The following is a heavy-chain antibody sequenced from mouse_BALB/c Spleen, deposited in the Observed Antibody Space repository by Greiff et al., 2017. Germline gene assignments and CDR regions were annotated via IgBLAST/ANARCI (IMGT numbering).Heavy chain of an antibody. CDR2: ISSGGSYT. CDR3: ARQDYRSYAMYY. V-gene: IGHV5-6*01. D-gene: IGHD2-14*01. Sequence: EVHLVESGGDLVKPGGSLKLSCAASGFTFSSYGMSWVRQTPDKRLEWVATISSGGSYTYYPDSVKGRFTISRDNAKNTLYLQMSSLKSEDTAMYYCARQDYRSYAMYYWGQGTSVTVSS. CDR1: GFTFSSYG. J-gene: IGHJ4*01.